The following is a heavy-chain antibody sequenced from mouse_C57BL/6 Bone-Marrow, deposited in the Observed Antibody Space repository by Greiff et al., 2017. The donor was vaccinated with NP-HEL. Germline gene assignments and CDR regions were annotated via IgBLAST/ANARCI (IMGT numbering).Heavy chain of an antibody. CDR1: GFNIKDDY. CDR3: TTGVGSSPTEYFDV. V-gene: IGHV14-4*01. J-gene: IGHJ1*03. Sequence: EVQLQQSGAELVRPGASVKLSCTASGFNIKDDYMHWVEQRPEQGLEWIGWIDPENGDTEYASKFQGKATITADTSSNTAYLQLSSLTSEDTAVYYCTTGVGSSPTEYFDVWGTGTTVTVSS. D-gene: IGHD1-1*01. CDR2: IDPENGDT.